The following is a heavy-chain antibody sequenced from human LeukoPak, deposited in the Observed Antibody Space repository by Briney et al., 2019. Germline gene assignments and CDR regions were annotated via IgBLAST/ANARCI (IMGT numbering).Heavy chain of an antibody. J-gene: IGHJ4*02. V-gene: IGHV1-69*05. CDR3: ARDGRDGYKFDY. CDR1: GGTFSSYA. Sequence: ASVKVSCKASGGTFSSYAISWVRQAPGQGLEWMGGIIPIFDTANYAQKFQGRVTITTDESTSTAYMELSSLRSEDTAVYYCARDGRDGYKFDYWGQGTLVTVSS. CDR2: IIPIFDTA. D-gene: IGHD5-24*01.